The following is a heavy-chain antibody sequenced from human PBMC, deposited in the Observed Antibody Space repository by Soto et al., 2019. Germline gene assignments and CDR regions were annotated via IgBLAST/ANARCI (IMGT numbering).Heavy chain of an antibody. V-gene: IGHV4-59*01. CDR3: ARAGPRYYGSGSSKIDY. Sequence: SETLSLTCTVSGGSISSYYWSWIRQPPGKGLEWIGYIYYSGSTNYNPSLKSRVTISVDTSKNQFSLKLSSVTAADTAVYYCARAGPRYYGSGSSKIDYWGQGTLVTVS. CDR2: IYYSGST. J-gene: IGHJ4*02. CDR1: GGSISSYY. D-gene: IGHD3-10*01.